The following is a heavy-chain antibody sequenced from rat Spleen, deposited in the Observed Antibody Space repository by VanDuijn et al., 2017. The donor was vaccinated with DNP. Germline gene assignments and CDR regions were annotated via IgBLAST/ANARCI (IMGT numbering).Heavy chain of an antibody. CDR2: IIFDGSRT. V-gene: IGHV5S10*01. CDR3: TTQLTTISPPFAY. J-gene: IGHJ3*01. CDR1: GFNFSNYD. D-gene: IGHD1-8*01. Sequence: EVQLVESGGGLVQPGRSLKFSCAASGFNFSNYDMAWVRQAPKKGLEWVATIIFDGSRTYYRDSVKGRFTISRNNAKSTLYLQMDSLRSEDTATYYCTTQLTTISPPFAYWGQGTLVTVSS.